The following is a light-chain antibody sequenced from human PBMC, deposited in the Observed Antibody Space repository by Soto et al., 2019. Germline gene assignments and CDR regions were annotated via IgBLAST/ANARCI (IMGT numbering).Light chain of an antibody. CDR2: GAS. Sequence: PGERATLSCRASQRVSSSYLAWYQQKPGQAPRLLIYGASSRATGIPDRFSGSGSGTDFTLTISRLEPEDFAVYYCQQYDRSPLTFGGGTKVEIK. J-gene: IGKJ4*01. CDR1: QRVSSSY. CDR3: QQYDRSPLT. V-gene: IGKV3-20*01.